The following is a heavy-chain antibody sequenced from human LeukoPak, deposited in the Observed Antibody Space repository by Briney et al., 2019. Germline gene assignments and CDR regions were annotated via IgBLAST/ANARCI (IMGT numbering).Heavy chain of an antibody. Sequence: PGGSLRLSCAASGFTFSSYGMHWVRQAPGKGLEWVAVISYDGSNKYYADSVKGRFTISRDNSKNTLYLQMNSLRVEDTAVYYCAKDSSGYYDWFDPWGQGTLVTVSS. J-gene: IGHJ5*02. CDR3: AKDSSGYYDWFDP. V-gene: IGHV3-30*18. CDR2: ISYDGSNK. D-gene: IGHD3-22*01. CDR1: GFTFSSYG.